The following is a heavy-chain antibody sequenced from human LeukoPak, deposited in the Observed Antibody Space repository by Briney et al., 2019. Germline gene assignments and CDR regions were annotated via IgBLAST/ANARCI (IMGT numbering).Heavy chain of an antibody. CDR1: GGSISSGSYY. CDR2: IYTSGST. V-gene: IGHV4-61*02. Sequence: SQTLSLTCTVSGGSISSGSYYWSWIRQPAGKGLEWIGRIYTSGSTNYNPSLKSRVTISVDTSKNQFSLKLSSVTAADTAVYYCARADCSSTSCYYYYMDVWGKGTTVTVSS. D-gene: IGHD2-2*01. J-gene: IGHJ6*03. CDR3: ARADCSSTSCYYYYMDV.